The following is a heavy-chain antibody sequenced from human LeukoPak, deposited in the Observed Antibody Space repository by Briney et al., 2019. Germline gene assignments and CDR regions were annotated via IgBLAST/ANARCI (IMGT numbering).Heavy chain of an antibody. CDR3: ARDGLMLDQGGEGYYYYYGMDV. CDR1: GYTFTSYG. V-gene: IGHV1-18*04. J-gene: IGHJ6*04. D-gene: IGHD2-8*01. Sequence: GASVKVSCKASGYTFTSYGISWVRQAPGQGLEWMGWISAYNGNTNYAQKLQGRVTMTTDTSTSTAYMELRSLRSDDTAVYYCARDGLMLDQGGEGYYYYYGMDVWGKGTTVTVSS. CDR2: ISAYNGNT.